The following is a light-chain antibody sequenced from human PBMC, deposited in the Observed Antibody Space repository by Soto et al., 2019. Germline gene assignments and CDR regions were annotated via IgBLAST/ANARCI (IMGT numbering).Light chain of an antibody. J-gene: IGLJ2*01. CDR2: DVN. CDR3: TSYTSSSSLGV. CDR1: RSDVGGYNY. V-gene: IGLV2-14*03. Sequence: QSALTQPASVSGSPGQSITISCTGTRSDVGGYNYVSWYQQHPGKAPKLIIYDVNNRPSGVSYRFSGSKSGNTASLTISGLQAEDDTEYYCTSYTSSSSLGVFGGGTKLTVL.